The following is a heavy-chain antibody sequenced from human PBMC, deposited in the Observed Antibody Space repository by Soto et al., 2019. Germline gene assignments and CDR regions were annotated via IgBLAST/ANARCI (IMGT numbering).Heavy chain of an antibody. CDR1: GFTFTNAW. CDR3: TDGRFS. Sequence: EVQLVESGGGLVKPGGSLRLSCAASGFTFTNAWMTWVRQAPGKGLEWVGHIKGKTAGGTTDYAAPVKGRFTISRDDSRNTGYLQMGSLKAVDTAVYFCTDGRFSWGQGTLVTVSS. CDR2: IKGKTAGGTT. V-gene: IGHV3-15*01. J-gene: IGHJ5*02. D-gene: IGHD3-10*01.